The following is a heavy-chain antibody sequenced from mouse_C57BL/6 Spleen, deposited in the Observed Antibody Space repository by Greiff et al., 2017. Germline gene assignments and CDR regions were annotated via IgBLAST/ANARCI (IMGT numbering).Heavy chain of an antibody. J-gene: IGHJ3*01. D-gene: IGHD1-1*01. Sequence: EVQLVESGGGLVQPGGSMKLSCVASGFTFSNYWMNWVRQSPEKGLEWVDQIRLKSDNYATHYAESVKGRLTISRDDSKSSVYLQMNNVRAEDTGIYYCAGTDGSSSGAYWGQGTLVTVSA. V-gene: IGHV6-3*01. CDR1: GFTFSNYW. CDR3: AGTDGSSSGAY. CDR2: IRLKSDNYAT.